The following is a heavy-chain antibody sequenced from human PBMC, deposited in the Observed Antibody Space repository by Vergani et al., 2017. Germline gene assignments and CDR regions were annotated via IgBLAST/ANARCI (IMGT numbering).Heavy chain of an antibody. CDR1: GGSISSSSYY. D-gene: IGHD1-26*01. J-gene: IGHJ4*02. Sequence: QLQLQESGPGLVKPSETLSLTCTVSGGSISSSSYYWGWICQPPGKGLEWIESIYYSGSTYYNPSLKSRVTISVDTSKNRFSLKLCSVTAADTAVYYCARVGATHDYWGQGSLVTVSS. CDR2: IYYSGST. CDR3: ARVGATHDY. V-gene: IGHV4-39*07.